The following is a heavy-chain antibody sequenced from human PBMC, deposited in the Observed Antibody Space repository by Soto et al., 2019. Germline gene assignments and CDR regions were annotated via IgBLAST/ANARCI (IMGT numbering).Heavy chain of an antibody. J-gene: IGHJ4*02. V-gene: IGHV1-69*01. D-gene: IGHD5-18*01. Sequence: QVQLVQSWAAVKKPGASVKVSCKASGGTFSSYAISWLRQSPGQGLEWLGGIIPIFGTANYAQKFQGRVTSTAYEATSTAYMELSSLRSEDTAGYYCSRRRNQAMVTSPFDSLGQGTLVTVSS. CDR1: GGTFSSYA. CDR2: IIPIFGTA. CDR3: SRRRNQAMVTSPFDS.